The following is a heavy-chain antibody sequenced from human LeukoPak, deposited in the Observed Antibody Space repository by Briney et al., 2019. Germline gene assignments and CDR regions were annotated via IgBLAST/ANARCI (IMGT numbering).Heavy chain of an antibody. CDR3: ARLMGTVTTYDY. D-gene: IGHD1-7*01. CDR2: ITPDGSGD. V-gene: IGHV3-7*01. CDR1: GFTFSNHW. Sequence: PGGSLRLSCVASGFTFSNHWMSWVRQAPGKGLEWVASITPDGSGDYYMDSVKGRFTISRDNAENSMDLQMNSLGAEDTAVYYCARLMGTVTTYDYWGQGTLVTVSS. J-gene: IGHJ4*02.